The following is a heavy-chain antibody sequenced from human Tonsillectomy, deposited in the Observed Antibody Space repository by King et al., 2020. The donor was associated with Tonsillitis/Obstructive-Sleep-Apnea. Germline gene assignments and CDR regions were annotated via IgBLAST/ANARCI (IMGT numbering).Heavy chain of an antibody. J-gene: IGHJ5*02. V-gene: IGHV1-2*02. CDR3: ARLKGSSSSGRWFDP. CDR1: GYAFTGYY. Sequence: VQLVQSGAEVKMPGASVKVSCKASGYAFTGYYMHWVRQAPGQGLEWMGWINPNSGGTNYAQTFQGRVTMTRDTSISTAYMERSRLRSDDTAVYYCARLKGSSSSGRWFDPWGQGTLVTVSS. CDR2: INPNSGGT. D-gene: IGHD6-6*01.